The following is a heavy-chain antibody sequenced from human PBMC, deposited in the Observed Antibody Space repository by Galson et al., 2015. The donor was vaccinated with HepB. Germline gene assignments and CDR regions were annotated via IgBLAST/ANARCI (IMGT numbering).Heavy chain of an antibody. V-gene: IGHV3-30*09. CDR3: AKPGSTACYTRGGDCYLES. D-gene: IGHD2-21*02. Sequence: SLRLSCAASGFTFNSYALHWVRQAPGKGLEWVAVISYDGGDKDYIDSVKGRFAISRDNSKNMLYLQMDSLRVEDTALFYCAKPGSTACYTRGGDCYLESWGQGTLVIVSS. CDR2: ISYDGGDK. CDR1: GFTFNSYA. J-gene: IGHJ5*02.